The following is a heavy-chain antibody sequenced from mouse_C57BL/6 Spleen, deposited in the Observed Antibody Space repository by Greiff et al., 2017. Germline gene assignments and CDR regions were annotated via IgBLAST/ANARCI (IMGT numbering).Heavy chain of an antibody. CDR2: INYDGSST. CDR1: GFTFSDYY. Sequence: EVKLVESEGGLVQPGSSMKLSCTASGFTFSDYYMAWVRQVPEKGLEWVANINYDGSSTYYLDSLKSRFIISRDNAKNILYLQMSSLKSEDTATYYCARAGGYVGGSYMDYWGQGTSVTVSS. CDR3: ARAGGYVGGSYMDY. D-gene: IGHD2-10*02. J-gene: IGHJ4*01. V-gene: IGHV5-16*01.